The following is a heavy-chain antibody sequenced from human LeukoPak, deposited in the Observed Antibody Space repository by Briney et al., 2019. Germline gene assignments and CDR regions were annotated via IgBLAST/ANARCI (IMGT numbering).Heavy chain of an antibody. V-gene: IGHV4-61*01. J-gene: IGHJ4*02. CDR2: IYYSGST. CDR1: GGSVSSGNYY. Sequence: PSETLSLTCTVSGGSVSSGNYYWSWTRQPPGKGLEWIGYIYYSGSTNYNPSLKSRVTISVDTSKNQFSLKLSSVTAADTAVYYCAREPVYYYDSSGYYPPVGYWGQGTLVTVSS. D-gene: IGHD3-22*01. CDR3: AREPVYYYDSSGYYPPVGY.